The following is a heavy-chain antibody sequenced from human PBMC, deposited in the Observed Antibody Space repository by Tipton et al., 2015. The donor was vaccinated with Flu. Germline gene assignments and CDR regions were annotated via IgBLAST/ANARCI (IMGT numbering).Heavy chain of an antibody. Sequence: TLSLTCTVSGGSISSYYWSWIRQPPGKGLEWIGYIYYSGSTNYNPSLKSRVTISVDTSKNQFSLKLSSVTAADTAVYYCARANYDILTGYPWGSVGWFDPWGRGTLVTVSS. CDR2: IYYSGST. J-gene: IGHJ5*02. D-gene: IGHD3-9*01. V-gene: IGHV4-59*01. CDR1: GGSISSYY. CDR3: ARANYDILTGYPWGSVGWFDP.